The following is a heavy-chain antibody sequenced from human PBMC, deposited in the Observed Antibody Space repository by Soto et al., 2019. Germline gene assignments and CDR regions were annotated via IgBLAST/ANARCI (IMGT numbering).Heavy chain of an antibody. Sequence: SGPTLVNPTQTLTLTCTFSGFSLSTSGMCVSWIRQPPGKALEWLARIDWDDDKYYSTSLKTRLTISKDTSKNQVVLTMTNMDPVDTATYYCARTYTPLRDDAFDIWGQGTMVTGSS. D-gene: IGHD2-15*01. CDR3: ARTYTPLRDDAFDI. V-gene: IGHV2-70*11. CDR1: GFSLSTSGMC. J-gene: IGHJ3*02. CDR2: IDWDDDK.